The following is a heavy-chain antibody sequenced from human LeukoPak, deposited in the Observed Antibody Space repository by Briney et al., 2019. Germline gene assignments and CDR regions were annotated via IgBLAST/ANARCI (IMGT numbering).Heavy chain of an antibody. CDR2: ITGSGVST. CDR3: AKDRGTRITMVRGVPLNGMDV. V-gene: IGHV3-23*01. J-gene: IGHJ6*02. D-gene: IGHD3-10*01. Sequence: GGSLRLSCAASGFTFSSYAMSWVRQAPGKGLEWVSSITGSGVSTYYADSVKGRFTISRDNSKNTLYLQMNSLRAEDTAVYYCAKDRGTRITMVRGVPLNGMDVWGQGTTVTVSS. CDR1: GFTFSSYA.